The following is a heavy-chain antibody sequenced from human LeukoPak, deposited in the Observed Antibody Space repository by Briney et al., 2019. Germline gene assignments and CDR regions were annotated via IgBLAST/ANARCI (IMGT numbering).Heavy chain of an antibody. V-gene: IGHV4-34*01. Sequence: PSETLSLTCAVYGGSFRGYYWSWIRQPPGKGLEWIGEINDSGSTHYNTSLNSRVTISVDTSKNQVYLKLSSVTAADTAIYYCARGVSHRNFDWLFYWGQGTLVTVSP. CDR3: ARGVSHRNFDWLFY. D-gene: IGHD3-9*01. CDR1: GGSFRGYY. J-gene: IGHJ4*02. CDR2: INDSGST.